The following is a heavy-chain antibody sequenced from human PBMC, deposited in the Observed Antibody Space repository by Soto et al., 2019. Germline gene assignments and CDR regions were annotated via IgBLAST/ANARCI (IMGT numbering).Heavy chain of an antibody. CDR3: AIGRRYCSSTSCYYYMDV. J-gene: IGHJ6*03. CDR1: GYTFTSYD. V-gene: IGHV1-8*01. D-gene: IGHD2-2*01. Sequence: ASVKVSCKASGYTFTSYDINWVRQATGQGLEWMGWMNPNSGNTGYAQKFQGRVTMTRNTSISTAYMELSSLRSEDTAVYYCAIGRRYCSSTSCYYYMDVWGKGTTVTVSS. CDR2: MNPNSGNT.